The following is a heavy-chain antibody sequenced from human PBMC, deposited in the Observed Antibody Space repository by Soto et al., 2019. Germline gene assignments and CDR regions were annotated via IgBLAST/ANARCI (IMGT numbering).Heavy chain of an antibody. CDR2: INHSGDT. J-gene: IGHJ5*02. D-gene: IGHD4-4*01. V-gene: IGHV4-34*01. CDR1: GVSFSDFY. Sequence: QVQLQQWGAGLLKPSETLSLTCAVYGVSFSDFYWNRIRKSPGKGLEWMGEINHSGDTNYNPSLNSRVTISVVTSKNQFSMKLNSVTATDTDVYYCDQRTLTNWFDPWGQGTPVTVSS. CDR3: DQRTLTNWFDP.